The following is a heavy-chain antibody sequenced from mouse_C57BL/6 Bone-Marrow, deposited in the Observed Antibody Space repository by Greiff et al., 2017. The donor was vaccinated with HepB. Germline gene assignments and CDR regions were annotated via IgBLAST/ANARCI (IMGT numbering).Heavy chain of an antibody. CDR2: ISYDGSN. D-gene: IGHD2-4*01. Sequence: DVQLQESGPGLVKPSQSLSLTCSVTGYSITSGYYWNWIRQFPGNKLEWMGYISYDGSNNYNPSLKNRISITRDTSKNQFFLKLNSVTTEDTATYYCARRGDYDGDFDYWGQGTTLTVSS. CDR3: ARRGDYDGDFDY. V-gene: IGHV3-6*01. CDR1: GYSITSGYY. J-gene: IGHJ2*01.